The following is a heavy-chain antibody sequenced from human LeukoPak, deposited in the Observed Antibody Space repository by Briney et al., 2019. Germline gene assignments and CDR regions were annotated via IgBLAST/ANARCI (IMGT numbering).Heavy chain of an antibody. D-gene: IGHD3-10*01. Sequence: GGSPRLSCAASGFTFSSYSMNWVRQAPGKGLEWVSSISSSSSYIYYADSVKGRFTISRDNAKNSLYLQMNSLRAEDTAVYYCARASTGSGSYDTFDIWGQGTMVTVSS. J-gene: IGHJ3*02. CDR1: GFTFSSYS. CDR3: ARASTGSGSYDTFDI. V-gene: IGHV3-21*01. CDR2: ISSSSSYI.